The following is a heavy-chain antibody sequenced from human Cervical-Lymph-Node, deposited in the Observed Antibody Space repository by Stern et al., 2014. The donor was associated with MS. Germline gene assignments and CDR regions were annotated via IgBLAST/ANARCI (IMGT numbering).Heavy chain of an antibody. V-gene: IGHV1-69*01. CDR1: GGTFSSYG. CDR3: ASIMDTPLASDY. J-gene: IGHJ4*02. CDR2: IIPMFGTP. Sequence: QVQLVQSGAEVKKPGSSVKVSCKASGGTFSSYGISWVRQAPGQGLEWMGGIIPMFGTPNYAQKFQGRVKIIADESRSTSFMELSSLRSEDTAVYYCASIMDTPLASDYWGQGTLVTVSS. D-gene: IGHD2-8*01.